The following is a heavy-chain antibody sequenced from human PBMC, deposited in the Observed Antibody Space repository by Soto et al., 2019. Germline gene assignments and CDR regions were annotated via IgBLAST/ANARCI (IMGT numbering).Heavy chain of an antibody. CDR1: GFTFSGYG. CDR3: ARSSGGSSWYAPDY. Sequence: QVQLVESGGGVVQPGRSLRLSCAASGFTFSGYGMHWVRQAPGEGLQWVAVLANDGSYQYYADCLKGRFTISRDNSKNTLYLQMDSLRPEDTAVYYCARSSGGSSWYAPDYWGQGTLVTVSP. J-gene: IGHJ4*02. CDR2: LANDGSYQ. D-gene: IGHD6-13*01. V-gene: IGHV3-30*03.